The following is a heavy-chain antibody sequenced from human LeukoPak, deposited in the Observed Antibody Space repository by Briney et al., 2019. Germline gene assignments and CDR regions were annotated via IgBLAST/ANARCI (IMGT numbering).Heavy chain of an antibody. V-gene: IGHV4-34*01. CDR2: INHSGST. Sequence: SETLSLTCAVYGGSFSGYYRSWIRQPPGKGLEWIGEINHSGSTNYNPSLKSRVTISVDTSKDQFSLKLSSVTAADTAVYYCASSLLYYYDSSPRTFYRSSTFDYWGQGTLVTVSS. CDR1: GGSFSGYY. D-gene: IGHD3-22*01. CDR3: ASSLLYYYDSSPRTFYRSSTFDY. J-gene: IGHJ4*02.